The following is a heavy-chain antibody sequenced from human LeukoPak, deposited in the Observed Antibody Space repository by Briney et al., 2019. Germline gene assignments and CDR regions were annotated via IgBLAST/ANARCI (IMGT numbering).Heavy chain of an antibody. J-gene: IGHJ4*02. CDR3: ARDRAVDLDSSGYFYNRGLDR. CDR2: IYNTGTT. D-gene: IGHD3-22*01. CDR1: GGSMNNYY. Sequence: SETLSLTCTVSGGSMNNYYRSWIRQSAERGLEWIGRIYNTGTTDYNPSLDSRVTMSVDTSKNQFSLKLSSVTAADTAVYFCARDRAVDLDSSGYFYNRGLDRWGQGTLVTVSS. V-gene: IGHV4-4*07.